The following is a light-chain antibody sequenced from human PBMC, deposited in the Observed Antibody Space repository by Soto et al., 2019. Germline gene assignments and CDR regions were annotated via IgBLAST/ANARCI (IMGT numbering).Light chain of an antibody. CDR1: QTMSSW. CDR2: KAS. Sequence: DIQMTRSPSTLSGSVGDRVTITCRASQTMSSWLAWYQPKPAKAPKLLIYKASTLKSGVPSRFSGSGSGTEFTLTISSLQPDDFATYYCQHYNSYSEAFGQGTKVDI. V-gene: IGKV1-5*03. CDR3: QHYNSYSEA. J-gene: IGKJ1*01.